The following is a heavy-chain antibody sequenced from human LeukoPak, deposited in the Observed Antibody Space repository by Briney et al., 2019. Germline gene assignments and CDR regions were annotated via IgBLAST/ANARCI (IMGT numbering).Heavy chain of an antibody. J-gene: IGHJ4*02. CDR2: IIPIFGTA. CDR1: GGTFSSYA. V-gene: IGHV1-69*13. CDR3: ARGTYYYDSSGYYVFDY. Sequence: SVKVSCKASGGTFSSYAISWVRQAPGQGLEWMGGIIPIFGTANYAQKFQGRVTITADESTSTAYMELSSLRSEDTAVYYCARGTYYYDSSGYYVFDYWGQGTLVTVSS. D-gene: IGHD3-22*01.